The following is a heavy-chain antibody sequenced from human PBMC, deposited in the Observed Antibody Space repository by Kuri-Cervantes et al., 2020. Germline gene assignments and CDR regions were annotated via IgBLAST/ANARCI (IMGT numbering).Heavy chain of an antibody. D-gene: IGHD2-15*01. CDR3: ARWVVPKDFDC. J-gene: IGHJ4*02. V-gene: IGHV1-18*01. Sequence: ASVKVSCKASGYALTSYGITWVRQAPGQGLEWMGWIIAYNGDTNYAQKFQGRVTVTTDTPTSAAYMELRSLRSDDTAMYYCARWVVPKDFDCWGQGTLVTVSS. CDR2: IIAYNGDT. CDR1: GYALTSYG.